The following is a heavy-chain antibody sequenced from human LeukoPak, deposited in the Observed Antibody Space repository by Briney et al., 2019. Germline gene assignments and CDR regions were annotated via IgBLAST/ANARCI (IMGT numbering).Heavy chain of an antibody. J-gene: IGHJ4*02. Sequence: SETLSLTCTVSGGSISSYYWSWIRQPPGKGLEWIGYIYYSGSTNYNPSLKSRVTISVDTSKNQFSLKLSSVTAADTAVYYCARAGYGGNQIDYWGQGTLVTVSS. CDR2: IYYSGST. CDR3: ARAGYGGNQIDY. CDR1: GGSISSYY. V-gene: IGHV4-59*01. D-gene: IGHD4-23*01.